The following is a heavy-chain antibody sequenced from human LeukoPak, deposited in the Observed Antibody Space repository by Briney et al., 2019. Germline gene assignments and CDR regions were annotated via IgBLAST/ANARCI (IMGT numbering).Heavy chain of an antibody. CDR1: GYTFTGYY. D-gene: IGHD2-21*02. CDR2: INPNSGGT. CDR3: ARDVGVTRIDY. Sequence: ASVKVSCKASGYTFTGYYMHWVRQAPGQGLEWMGRINPNSGGTNYAQKFQGRVTMTRDRSISTAYMELSSLRSDDTAVYYCARDVGVTRIDYWGQGTLVTVSS. V-gene: IGHV1-2*06. J-gene: IGHJ4*02.